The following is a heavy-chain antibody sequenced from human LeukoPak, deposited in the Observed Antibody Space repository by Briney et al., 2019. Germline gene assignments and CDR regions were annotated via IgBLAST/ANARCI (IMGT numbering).Heavy chain of an antibody. J-gene: IGHJ3*02. D-gene: IGHD1-26*01. CDR3: ARARGSGSYFQWAFDI. CDR2: IYTSGST. CDR1: GGSISSYY. Sequence: PSETLSLTCTVSGGSISSYYWSWIRQPAGKGLGWIGRIYTSGSTNYNPSLKSRVTMSVDTSKNQFSLKLSSVTAADTAVYYCARARGSGSYFQWAFDIWGQGTMVTVSS. V-gene: IGHV4-4*07.